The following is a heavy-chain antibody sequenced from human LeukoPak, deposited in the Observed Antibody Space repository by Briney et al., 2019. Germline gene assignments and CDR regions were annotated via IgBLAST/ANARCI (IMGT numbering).Heavy chain of an antibody. V-gene: IGHV3-48*01. CDR2: ISSSSSTI. J-gene: IGHJ6*03. Sequence: PGGSLRLSCAASGFTFSSYSMNWVRQAPGKGLEWVSYISSSSSTIYYADSVKGRFTISRDNAKNSLYLQMNSLRAEDTAVYYCARDPNYYDFWSGYYDYYYYMDVWGKGTTVTVSS. D-gene: IGHD3-3*01. CDR1: GFTFSSYS. CDR3: ARDPNYYDFWSGYYDYYYYMDV.